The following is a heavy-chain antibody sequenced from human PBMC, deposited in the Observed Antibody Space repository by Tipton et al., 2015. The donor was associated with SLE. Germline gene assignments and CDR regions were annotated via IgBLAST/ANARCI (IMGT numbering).Heavy chain of an antibody. CDR1: GGSISSSSYY. D-gene: IGHD2-2*01. CDR2: IYYSGST. CDR3: ARSLPEYQYRVEHFQH. J-gene: IGHJ1*01. V-gene: IGHV4-39*07. Sequence: TLSLTCTVSGGSISSSSYYWGWIRQPPGKGLEWIGSIYYSGSTYYNPSLKSRVTISVDTSKNQFSLKLSSVTAADTAVYYCARSLPEYQYRVEHFQHWGQGTLVTVSP.